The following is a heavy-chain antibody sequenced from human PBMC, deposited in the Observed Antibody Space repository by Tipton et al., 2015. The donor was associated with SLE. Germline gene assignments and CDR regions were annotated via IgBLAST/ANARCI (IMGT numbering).Heavy chain of an antibody. CDR3: ARGYKYYYGSALDY. D-gene: IGHD3-10*01. J-gene: IGHJ4*02. Sequence: TLSLTCAVYGGSFSGYYCSWIRQPPGKGLEWIGEINHSGSTNYNPSLKSRVTISVDTSKNQFSLKLSSVTAADTAVYYCARGYKYYYGSALDYWGQGTLVTVSS. CDR1: GGSFSGYY. CDR2: INHSGST. V-gene: IGHV4-34*01.